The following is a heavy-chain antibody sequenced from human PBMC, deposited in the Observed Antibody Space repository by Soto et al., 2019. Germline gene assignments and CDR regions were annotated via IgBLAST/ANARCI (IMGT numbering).Heavy chain of an antibody. CDR3: AIDRIPPTVTIFALTYGMDV. CDR1: GFTFSSYG. CDR2: IWYDGSNK. D-gene: IGHD4-17*01. Sequence: PWGSLRLSCAASGFTFSSYGMHWVRQAPGKGLEWVAVIWYDGSNKYYADSVKGRFTISRDNSKNTLYLQMNSLRAEDTAVYYCAIDRIPPTVTIFALTYGMDVWGQGTTVTVSS. V-gene: IGHV3-33*01. J-gene: IGHJ6*02.